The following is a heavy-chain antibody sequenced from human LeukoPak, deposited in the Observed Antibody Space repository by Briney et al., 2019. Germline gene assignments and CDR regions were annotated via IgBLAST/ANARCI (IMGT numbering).Heavy chain of an antibody. Sequence: ASVKVSCKVSGYTLTELSMHWVRQATGQGLEWMGWMNPNSGNTGYAQKFQGRVTITRNTSISTAYMELSSLRSEDTAVYYCARDRRGIAAAGFYYYYYYMDVWGKGTTVTISS. CDR3: ARDRRGIAAAGFYYYYYYMDV. D-gene: IGHD6-13*01. CDR2: MNPNSGNT. V-gene: IGHV1-8*03. J-gene: IGHJ6*03. CDR1: GYTLTELS.